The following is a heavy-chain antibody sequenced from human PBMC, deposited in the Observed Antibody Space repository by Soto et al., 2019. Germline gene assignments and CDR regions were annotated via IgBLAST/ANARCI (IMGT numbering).Heavy chain of an antibody. J-gene: IGHJ4*02. Sequence: QVQRVQSGAEEKKPGASVKVSCKASGYTFTSYAMHWVRQAPGQRLEWMGWINAGNGNTKHSQKLQGRVTITTDTVASTAYMELSSLRSEDTAVYYCARDVAAADYWGQGTLVTVSS. CDR1: GYTFTSYA. V-gene: IGHV1-3*05. CDR3: ARDVAAADY. D-gene: IGHD6-13*01. CDR2: INAGNGNT.